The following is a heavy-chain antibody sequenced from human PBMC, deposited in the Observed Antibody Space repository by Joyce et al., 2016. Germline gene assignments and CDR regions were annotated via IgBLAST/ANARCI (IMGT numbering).Heavy chain of an antibody. Sequence: EVHLVQSGASMKKPGASLKISCKASGFDFANSWGGWVREMPGKGLEWMGVISPADSQTIYSPSFEGQVTISADRSFNTAYLQWSRLKASDTAIYYGARHSPGALDYWGQGTLVTVSS. J-gene: IGHJ4*02. V-gene: IGHV5-51*01. CDR1: GFDFANSW. CDR2: ISPADSQT. CDR3: ARHSPGALDY. D-gene: IGHD4/OR15-4a*01.